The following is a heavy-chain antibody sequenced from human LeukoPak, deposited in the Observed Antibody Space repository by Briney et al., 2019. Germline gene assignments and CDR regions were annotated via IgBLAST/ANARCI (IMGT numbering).Heavy chain of an antibody. V-gene: IGHV1-69*05. CDR2: IIPMFGLP. J-gene: IGHJ4*02. CDR3: ARAPSRDGHDNYFDS. CDR1: GGTLNSFA. Sequence: ASVKVSCKASGGTLNSFAIYWVRQAPGQGLEWMGGIIPMFGLPNYSEKFQGRVSVTTDESANTAYMELTSLRFEDTAVYFCARAPSRDGHDNYFDSWGQGTLVTVSS. D-gene: IGHD5-12*01.